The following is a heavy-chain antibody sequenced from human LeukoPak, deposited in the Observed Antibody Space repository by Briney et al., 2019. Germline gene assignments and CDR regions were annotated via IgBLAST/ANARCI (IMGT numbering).Heavy chain of an antibody. Sequence: SETLSLTCAVYGGSFSGYYWSWIRQPPGKGLEWIGEINHSGNTNYNPSLKSRVTISVDTSKNQFSLKLSSVTAADTAVYYCARDNPSYYDSSGYQPSFDYWGQGTLVTVSS. CDR1: GGSFSGYY. V-gene: IGHV4-34*01. D-gene: IGHD3-22*01. CDR2: INHSGNT. CDR3: ARDNPSYYDSSGYQPSFDY. J-gene: IGHJ4*02.